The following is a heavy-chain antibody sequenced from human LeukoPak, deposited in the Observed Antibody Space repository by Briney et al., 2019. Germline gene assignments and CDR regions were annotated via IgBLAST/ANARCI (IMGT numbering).Heavy chain of an antibody. CDR2: IFTTGTT. J-gene: IGHJ4*02. V-gene: IGHV4-4*07. D-gene: IGHD6-19*01. Sequence: SETLSLTCTVSGGSIYSHYGSWIRQPAGKGLEWIGRIFTTGTTNYNPSLKRRVTITVDTSKNQFDLKLTSVNAADTAVYYCAREVGSPQYSTGWYHFAFWGQGTLVAVAS. CDR3: AREVGSPQYSTGWYHFAF. CDR1: GGSIYSHY.